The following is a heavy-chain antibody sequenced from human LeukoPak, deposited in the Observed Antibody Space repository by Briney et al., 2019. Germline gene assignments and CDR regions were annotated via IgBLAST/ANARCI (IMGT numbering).Heavy chain of an antibody. CDR2: VYYTGRT. Sequence: PAETLSLTCTVSGDSVSSNYWNWIRQLPGKRLEWIGYVYYTGRTNYNPSLASRVTISIDTSKNQFSLELSSVTAADTAVYYCARIVGAYYYYGMDVWGQGTTVTVSS. CDR3: ARIVGAYYYYGMDV. V-gene: IGHV4-59*02. J-gene: IGHJ6*02. D-gene: IGHD1-26*01. CDR1: GDSVSSNY.